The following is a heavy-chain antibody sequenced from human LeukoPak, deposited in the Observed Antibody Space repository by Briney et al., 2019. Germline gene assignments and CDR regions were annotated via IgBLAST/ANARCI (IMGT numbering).Heavy chain of an antibody. Sequence: GGSLRLSCAASGFTFSSYAMSWVRQAPGKGLEWVSAISGSGGSAYYANSVKGRFTISRDNSKNTLYLQMNSLRAEDTAVYYCAKDLPMTPRGYWGQGALVAVSS. D-gene: IGHD3-10*01. CDR3: AKDLPMTPRGY. CDR1: GFTFSSYA. J-gene: IGHJ4*02. CDR2: ISGSGGSA. V-gene: IGHV3-23*01.